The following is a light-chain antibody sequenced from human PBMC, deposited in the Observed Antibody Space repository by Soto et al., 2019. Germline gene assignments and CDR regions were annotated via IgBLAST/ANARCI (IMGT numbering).Light chain of an antibody. CDR1: QSVSSD. CDR3: LQRCKWVT. CDR2: DAS. J-gene: IGKJ3*01. V-gene: IGKV3-11*01. Sequence: DIVLTMYKATLSLSPGERATLSCRASQSVSSDLAWYQQKPGQAPRPLIYDASNRAPGIPARFSGSGSGTDFTLTICGLEPEDFAVYYRLQRCKWVTFCP.